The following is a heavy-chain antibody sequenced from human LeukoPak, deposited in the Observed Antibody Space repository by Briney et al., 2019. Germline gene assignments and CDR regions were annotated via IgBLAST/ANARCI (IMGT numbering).Heavy chain of an antibody. Sequence: ASVKVSCKTSGYTFTSYDINWVRQASGQGLEWMGWMNPNSGNTGYAQKFQGRVTMTRDTSINTAYMELSSLESDDTAVYYCAGGARGSGWSHDSFDIWGQGTMVTVSS. CDR1: GYTFTSYD. J-gene: IGHJ3*02. D-gene: IGHD6-19*01. CDR2: MNPNSGNT. V-gene: IGHV1-8*01. CDR3: AGGARGSGWSHDSFDI.